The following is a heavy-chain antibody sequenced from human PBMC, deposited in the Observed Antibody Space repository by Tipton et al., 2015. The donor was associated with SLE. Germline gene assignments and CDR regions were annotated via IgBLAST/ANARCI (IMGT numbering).Heavy chain of an antibody. D-gene: IGHD3-22*01. CDR1: GGSISSSSYY. J-gene: IGHJ4*02. Sequence: TLSLTCTVSGGSISSSSYYWSWIRQPAGKGLEWIGRIYTSGSTNYNPSLKSRVTMSVDTSKNQFSLKLSSVTAADTAVYYCARDRWNYYDSSGYYGAIDYWGQGTLVTVSS. CDR3: ARDRWNYYDSSGYYGAIDY. V-gene: IGHV4-61*02. CDR2: IYTSGST.